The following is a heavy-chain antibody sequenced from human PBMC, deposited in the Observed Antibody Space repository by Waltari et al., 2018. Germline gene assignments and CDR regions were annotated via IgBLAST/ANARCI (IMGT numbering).Heavy chain of an antibody. J-gene: IGHJ4*02. D-gene: IGHD2-15*01. CDR1: GDSMSSTYC. CDR2: VRGDGRT. V-gene: IGHV4-4*02. Sequence: KLQESGTGLVKPSGTLSLTCGVSGDSMSSTYCWSWVRQSPGKGLEWIGQVRGDGRTNYNPSFASRVTVSLDTYNNQFSLMVTSATAADTAVYYCARDRGRGLYLDSWGPGTLVTVSP. CDR3: ARDRGRGLYLDS.